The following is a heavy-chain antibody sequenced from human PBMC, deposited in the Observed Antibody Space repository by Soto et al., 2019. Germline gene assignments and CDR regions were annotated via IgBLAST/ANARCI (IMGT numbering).Heavy chain of an antibody. V-gene: IGHV4-30-4*01. J-gene: IGHJ4*02. CDR1: GGSISSGDYY. CDR2: IYYSGGT. D-gene: IGHD1-1*01. Sequence: SETLSLTCTVSGGSISSGDYYWSWIRQPPGKGLEWIGYIYYSGGTYYNPSLKSRVTISVDTSKNQFSLKLSSVTAADTAVYYCAREGTVSYYFDYWGQGTLVTVSS. CDR3: AREGTVSYYFDY.